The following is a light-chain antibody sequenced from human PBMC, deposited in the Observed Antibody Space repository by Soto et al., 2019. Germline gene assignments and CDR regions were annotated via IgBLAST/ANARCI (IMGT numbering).Light chain of an antibody. CDR1: QRVGSNY. CDR2: GAS. V-gene: IGKV3-20*01. J-gene: IGKJ5*01. CDR3: HRYGSSPHT. Sequence: EIVLTQSPGSLSLSPGERVSLSCRASQRVGSNYLAWFQQKPGQTPRLLISGASTRATGIPDRFSGSGSGTDFTLTINRLEPEDFAVYYCHRYGSSPHTFGQGTRLEIK.